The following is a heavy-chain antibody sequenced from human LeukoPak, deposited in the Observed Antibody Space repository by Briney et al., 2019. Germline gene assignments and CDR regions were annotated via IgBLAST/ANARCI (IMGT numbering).Heavy chain of an antibody. J-gene: IGHJ4*02. CDR3: ARGSGILTGYYLYYFDY. V-gene: IGHV3-30*04. Sequence: GGSLGLSCAASGFTFSSYAMHWVRQAPGKGLEWVAVISYDGSNKYYADSVKGRFTISRDNSKNTLYLQMNSLRAEDTAVYYCARGSGILTGYYLYYFDYWGQGTLVTVSS. CDR2: ISYDGSNK. CDR1: GFTFSSYA. D-gene: IGHD3-9*01.